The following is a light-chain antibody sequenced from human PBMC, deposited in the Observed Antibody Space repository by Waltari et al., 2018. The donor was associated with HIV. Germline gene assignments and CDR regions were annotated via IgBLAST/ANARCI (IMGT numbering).Light chain of an antibody. Sequence: QTVVTQEPSFSVSPGGTVTLTCGLSSGSVSTSYYPSWYQQTPGQAPRTLIYSTNTRSCGVPERFSGSILGNKAALTITGAQADDESDYYCVLYMGSVIGVFGGVTKLTVL. CDR1: SGSVSTSYY. CDR2: STN. J-gene: IGLJ3*02. V-gene: IGLV8-61*01. CDR3: VLYMGSVIGV.